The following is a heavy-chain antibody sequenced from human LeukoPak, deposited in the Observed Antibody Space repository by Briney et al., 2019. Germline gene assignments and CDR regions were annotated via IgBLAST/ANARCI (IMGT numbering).Heavy chain of an antibody. Sequence: PGGSLRLSCATSGFTFVDYGLSWVRRAPGKGLEWLCDINYNGAMTDYADSVKGRFTISRDNAKNSLYLRMDSLRAEDTALYYCARDRLGPSFSVSHFDLWGQGTLVTVSS. D-gene: IGHD3-3*02. CDR2: INYNGAMT. J-gene: IGHJ4*02. CDR1: GFTFVDYG. CDR3: ARDRLGPSFSVSHFDL. V-gene: IGHV3-20*04.